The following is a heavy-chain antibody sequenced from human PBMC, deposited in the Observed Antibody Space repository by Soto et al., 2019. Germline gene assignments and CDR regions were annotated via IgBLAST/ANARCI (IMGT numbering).Heavy chain of an antibody. CDR1: GGSFSGYY. V-gene: IGHV4-34*01. Sequence: SETLSLTCAVYGGSFSGYYWSWIRQPPGKGLEWIGEINHSGSTNYNPSLKSRVTISVDTSKNQFSLKLSSATAADTAVYYCARSGSLDYWGQGTLVTVSS. J-gene: IGHJ4*02. CDR3: ARSGSLDY. D-gene: IGHD5-12*01. CDR2: INHSGST.